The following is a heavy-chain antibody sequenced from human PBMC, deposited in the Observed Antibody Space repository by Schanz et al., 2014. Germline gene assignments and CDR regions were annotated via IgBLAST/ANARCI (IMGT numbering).Heavy chain of an antibody. CDR2: IVGGGGRT. Sequence: EVQLLESGGGLVQPGGSLRISCAASGFTFSGYAMSWVRQAPGKGLEWVSSIVGGGGRTYYAHSVKGRFTISRDNSKNTVNLQMNSLRAEDTAVYYCAKEKEEVAADGSCFDYWGQGTLVTVSS. CDR1: GFTFSGYA. CDR3: AKEKEEVAADGSCFDY. D-gene: IGHD6-13*01. J-gene: IGHJ4*02. V-gene: IGHV3-23*01.